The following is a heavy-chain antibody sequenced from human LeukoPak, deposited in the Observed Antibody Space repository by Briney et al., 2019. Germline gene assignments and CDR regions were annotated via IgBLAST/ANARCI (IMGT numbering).Heavy chain of an antibody. J-gene: IGHJ4*02. V-gene: IGHV1-2*02. CDR3: ARDLGQTYYYDSSGLDY. CDR1: GYTFTVYY. D-gene: IGHD3-22*01. Sequence: ASVKVSFKASGYTFTVYYMHWVRQAPGQGLEWMGWINPNSGDTNYAQKFQGRVTMTRDTSISTAYMELSRLRSDDTAVYYCARDLGQTYYYDSSGLDYWGQGTLVTVSS. CDR2: INPNSGDT.